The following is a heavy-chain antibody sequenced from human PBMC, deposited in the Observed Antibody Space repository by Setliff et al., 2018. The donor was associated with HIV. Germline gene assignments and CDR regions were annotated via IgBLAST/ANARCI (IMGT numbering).Heavy chain of an antibody. CDR1: GFTFSSYA. CDR3: ARQTGYSGYGGVFDN. CDR2: ISYDGSNK. V-gene: IGHV3-30*04. Sequence: GGSLRLSCAASGFTFSSYAMHWVRQAPGKGLEWVAVISYDGSNKYYADSVKGRFTISRDNSKNTLYLQMNSLRAEDTAVYYCARQTGYSGYGGVFDNWGQGTLVTVSS. J-gene: IGHJ4*02. D-gene: IGHD5-12*01.